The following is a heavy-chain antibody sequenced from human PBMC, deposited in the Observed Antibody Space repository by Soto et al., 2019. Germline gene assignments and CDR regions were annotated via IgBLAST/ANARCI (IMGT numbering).Heavy chain of an antibody. Sequence: QVQLVQSGAEVKKPGSSVKVSCKASGGTFSSYTISWVRQAPGQGLEWMGRIILILVIANYAQKFQGRVTITADKSTSIAYMELSSLRSEDTAVYYCAREGAKLVVAATFQSVWGQGTLVTVSS. CDR1: GGTFSSYT. CDR2: IILILVIA. J-gene: IGHJ4*02. V-gene: IGHV1-69*08. D-gene: IGHD2-15*01. CDR3: AREGAKLVVAATFQSV.